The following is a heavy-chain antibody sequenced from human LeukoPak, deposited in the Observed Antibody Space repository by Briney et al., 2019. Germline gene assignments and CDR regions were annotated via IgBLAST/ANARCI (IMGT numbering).Heavy chain of an antibody. J-gene: IGHJ3*02. CDR2: TYYRSKWFI. Sequence: SQTLSLTCAISGDSVSSDTGIWNWVRQSPSRGLEWLGRTYYRSKWFIDYALSVKGRMTINPDTSKNQFSLQLNSVTPEDTAVYYCARDKVLNGFDIWGQGTMVTVSS. V-gene: IGHV6-1*01. D-gene: IGHD2-8*02. CDR3: ARDKVLNGFDI. CDR1: GDSVSSDTGI.